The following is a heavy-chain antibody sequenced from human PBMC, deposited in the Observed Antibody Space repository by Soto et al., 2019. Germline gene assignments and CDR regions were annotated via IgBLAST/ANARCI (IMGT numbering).Heavy chain of an antibody. V-gene: IGHV3-23*01. J-gene: IGHJ6*03. Sequence: GGSLRLSCAASGFTFSSYAMSWVRQAPGKGLEWVSAISGSGGSTYYADSVKGRFTISRDNSKNTLYLQMNSLRAEDTAVYYCAKYFYLGYGSELYYMDVWGKGTTVTVSS. CDR1: GFTFSSYA. CDR3: AKYFYLGYGSELYYMDV. CDR2: ISGSGGST. D-gene: IGHD3-10*01.